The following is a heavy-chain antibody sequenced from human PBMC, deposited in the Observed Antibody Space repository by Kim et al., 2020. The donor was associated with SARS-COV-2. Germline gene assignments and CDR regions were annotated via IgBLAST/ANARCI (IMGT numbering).Heavy chain of an antibody. Sequence: GRFTIARDNSKNTLYLQMNSLGAEDTAVYYCAKDYSDSGWYNWGGGGFDYWGQGTLVTVSS. J-gene: IGHJ4*02. CDR3: AKDYSDSGWYNWGGGGFDY. V-gene: IGHV3-23*01. D-gene: IGHD6-19*01.